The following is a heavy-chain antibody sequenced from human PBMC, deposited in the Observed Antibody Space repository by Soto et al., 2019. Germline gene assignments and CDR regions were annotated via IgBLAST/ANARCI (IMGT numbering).Heavy chain of an antibody. D-gene: IGHD3-22*01. CDR3: ARGRRHLIGGRYDTSGHFDH. J-gene: IGHJ4*02. CDR1: GYNFFGYG. CDR2: ISVYNAKT. V-gene: IGHV1-18*01. Sequence: ASVKVSCKASGYNFFGYGLSWVRQAPGQGLEWMGWISVYNAKTNYAQKFQGRVTMTPDTSATTVYMELRSLTSDDTAVYYCARGRRHLIGGRYDTSGHFDHWGQGTLATVYS.